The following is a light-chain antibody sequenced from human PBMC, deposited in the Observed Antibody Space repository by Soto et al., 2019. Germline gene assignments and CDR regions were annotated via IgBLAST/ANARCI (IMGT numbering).Light chain of an antibody. CDR3: QQYHNWPPGT. Sequence: EIVMTQSPATLSVSPGERATLSCRAGQSVSSNLAWYQQKPGQTPRLLIYGASTRATGIPARFSGSGSGTEFTLTISSLQSGDFAVYYCQQYHNWPPGTFGQGTKVEIK. CDR1: QSVSSN. J-gene: IGKJ1*01. V-gene: IGKV3-15*01. CDR2: GAS.